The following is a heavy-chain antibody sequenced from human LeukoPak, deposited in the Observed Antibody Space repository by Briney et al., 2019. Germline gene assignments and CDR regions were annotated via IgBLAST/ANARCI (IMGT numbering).Heavy chain of an antibody. J-gene: IGHJ4*02. D-gene: IGHD3-22*01. CDR2: FYPGDSDT. CDR1: GSIFNTYW. CDR3: ARRYHDYSGYSRQFDY. V-gene: IGHV5-51*01. Sequence: GASLQISCEGSGSIFNTYWIGWVRPVPGKGLERMGIFYPGDSDTTYSPSFQGQVTISADKSISTAYLQWSSLKTSDTAMYYCARRYHDYSGYSRQFDYWGQGTLVTVPS.